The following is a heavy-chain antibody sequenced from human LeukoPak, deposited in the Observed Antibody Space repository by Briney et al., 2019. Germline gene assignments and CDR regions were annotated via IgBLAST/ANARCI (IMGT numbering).Heavy chain of an antibody. V-gene: IGHV3-48*02. Sequence: PGGSLRLSCAASGFTFSSYAMHWVRQAPGKGLEWLSYISIRGTYTNHADSVKGRFTISRDNAKNSLYLQMNSLRDEDSAVYYCARDPHIAAAGTIFDYWGQGTLVTVSS. CDR2: ISIRGTYT. D-gene: IGHD6-13*01. CDR1: GFTFSSYA. CDR3: ARDPHIAAAGTIFDY. J-gene: IGHJ4*02.